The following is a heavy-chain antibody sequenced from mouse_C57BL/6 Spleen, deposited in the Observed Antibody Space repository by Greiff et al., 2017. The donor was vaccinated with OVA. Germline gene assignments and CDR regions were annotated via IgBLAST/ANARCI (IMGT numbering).Heavy chain of an antibody. CDR2: IWSDGST. CDR3: ARHRDYGYDEGYYFDY. Sequence: VQRVESGPGLVAPSQSLSITCTVSGFSLTSYGVHWVRQPPGKGLEWLVVIWSDGSTTYNSALKSRLSISKDNSKSQVFLKMNSLQTDDTAMYYCARHRDYGYDEGYYFDYWGQGTTLTVSS. D-gene: IGHD2-2*01. J-gene: IGHJ2*01. V-gene: IGHV2-6-1*01. CDR1: GFSLTSYG.